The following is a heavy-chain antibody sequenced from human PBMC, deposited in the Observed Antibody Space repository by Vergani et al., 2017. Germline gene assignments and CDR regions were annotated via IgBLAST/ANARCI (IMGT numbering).Heavy chain of an antibody. V-gene: IGHV3-30*02. CDR3: TKAGRYDSGNFHDS. Sequence: QVQLVESGGGVVQPGGSLRLSCIASGFTFRIYGMHWVRQAPGKGLEWVAFIRYDGTKRFYGDSVKGRCTISRDNSQTTVFLQMNSLRADDSALYYCTKAGRYDSGNFHDSWGQGALVTVAS. J-gene: IGHJ1*01. D-gene: IGHD3-22*01. CDR1: GFTFRIYG. CDR2: IRYDGTKR.